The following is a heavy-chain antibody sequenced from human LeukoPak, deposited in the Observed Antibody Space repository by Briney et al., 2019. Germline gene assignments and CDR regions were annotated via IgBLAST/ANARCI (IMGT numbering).Heavy chain of an antibody. V-gene: IGHV4-39*01. CDR1: GGSISSSSYY. CDR2: IYYSGST. Sequence: SETLSLTCTVSGGSISSSSYYWGWIRQPPGKGLEWIGSIYYSGSTYYNPSLKSRVTRSVDTSKNQFTLKLSSVTAADTAVYYCARTRLYYDFWSGHKGNAFDIWGQGTMVTVSS. J-gene: IGHJ3*02. D-gene: IGHD3-3*01. CDR3: ARTRLYYDFWSGHKGNAFDI.